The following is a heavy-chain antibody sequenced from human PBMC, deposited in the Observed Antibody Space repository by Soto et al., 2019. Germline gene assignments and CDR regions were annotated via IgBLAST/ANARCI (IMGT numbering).Heavy chain of an antibody. J-gene: IGHJ6*03. CDR1: GYTFTSYD. D-gene: IGHD3-3*01. V-gene: IGHV1-8*01. CDR3: ARVRSLTIFGVVTPYMDV. Sequence: ASVKVSCKASGYTFTSYDINWVRQATGQGLEWMGWMNPNSGNTGYAQKFQGRVTMTRNTSISTAYMELSSLRSEDTAVYYCARVRSLTIFGVVTPYMDVWAKGTTVTVSS. CDR2: MNPNSGNT.